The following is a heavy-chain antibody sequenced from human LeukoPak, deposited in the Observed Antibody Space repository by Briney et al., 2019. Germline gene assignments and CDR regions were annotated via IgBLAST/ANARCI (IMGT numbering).Heavy chain of an antibody. J-gene: IGHJ5*02. V-gene: IGHV1-2*02. Sequence: GASVKVSCKASGYTFTGYYMHWVRQAPGQGLEWMGWINPNSGGTNYAQKFQGRVTMTRDTSISTAYMELSRLRSDDTAVYYCARDSFGYYDSSGPNWFDPWGQGTLVTVSS. D-gene: IGHD3-22*01. CDR1: GYTFTGYY. CDR3: ARDSFGYYDSSGPNWFDP. CDR2: INPNSGGT.